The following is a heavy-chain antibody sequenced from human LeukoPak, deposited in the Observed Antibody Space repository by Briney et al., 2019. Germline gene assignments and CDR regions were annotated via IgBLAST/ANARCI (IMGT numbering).Heavy chain of an antibody. D-gene: IGHD6-6*01. J-gene: IGHJ4*02. CDR3: ARDQVQQLVRYDY. V-gene: IGHV3-48*03. CDR1: GFTFSSYE. CDR2: ISSSGSTI. Sequence: GGSLRLSCAASGFTFSSYEMNWVRQAPGKGLEWVSYISSSGSTIYYADSVKGRFTISRDNAKNSLYLQMNSLRAEDTAVYYCARDQVQQLVRYDYWGQGTLVTVSS.